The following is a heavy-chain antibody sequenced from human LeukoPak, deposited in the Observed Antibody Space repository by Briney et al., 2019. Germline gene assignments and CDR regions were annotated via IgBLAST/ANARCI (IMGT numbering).Heavy chain of an antibody. CDR2: IYYSGST. CDR1: GGSISSYY. V-gene: IGHV4-59*01. CDR3: ARDQDGYNSLDY. Sequence: SETLSLTCTVSGGSISSYYWSWIRQPPGKGLEWIGYIYYSGSTNYNPSLKSRVTISVDTSKNQFSLKLRSVTAADTAVYYCARDQDGYNSLDYWGQGTLVTVSS. D-gene: IGHD5-24*01. J-gene: IGHJ4*02.